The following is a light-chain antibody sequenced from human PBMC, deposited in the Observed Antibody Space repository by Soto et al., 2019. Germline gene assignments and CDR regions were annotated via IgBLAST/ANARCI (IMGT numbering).Light chain of an antibody. CDR2: GAS. V-gene: IGKV3-15*01. Sequence: EIVMTQSPATLSVSPGGRATLSCRASQSIGDTLAWYQQKPGQAPRLLLYGASSSVTGFPARFSGSGSGTDFTLTISSLQSDDLAVYDGQQYDHWQWTFGQGTKVEIK. CDR3: QQYDHWQWT. CDR1: QSIGDT. J-gene: IGKJ1*01.